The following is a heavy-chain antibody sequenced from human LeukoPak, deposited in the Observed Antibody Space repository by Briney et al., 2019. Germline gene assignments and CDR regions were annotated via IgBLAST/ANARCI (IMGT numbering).Heavy chain of an antibody. CDR1: GGSVSSSSYY. CDR2: IFYSGST. D-gene: IGHD1-1*01. Sequence: SETLSLTCTVSGGSVSSSSYYWGWIRQPPGKGLEWIGSIFYSGSTYYNPSLKSRVTISVDTSKNQLSLKLSSVTAADTAVYYCARGFYIAGNAGIFDIWSQGTMVTVSS. J-gene: IGHJ3*02. V-gene: IGHV4-39*01. CDR3: ARGFYIAGNAGIFDI.